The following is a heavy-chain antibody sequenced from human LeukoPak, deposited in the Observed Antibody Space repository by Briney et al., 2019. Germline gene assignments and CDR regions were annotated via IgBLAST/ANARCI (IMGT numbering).Heavy chain of an antibody. Sequence: GASVKVSCKASGYTFTSYGISWVRQAPGQGLEWMGRISPNSGGTNYAQKFQGRVTMTRDTSISTAYMELSRLRSDDTAVYYCARESDFYYYGMDVWGQGTTVTVSS. V-gene: IGHV1-2*06. CDR1: GYTFTSYG. CDR2: ISPNSGGT. CDR3: ARESDFYYYGMDV. J-gene: IGHJ6*02. D-gene: IGHD3-3*01.